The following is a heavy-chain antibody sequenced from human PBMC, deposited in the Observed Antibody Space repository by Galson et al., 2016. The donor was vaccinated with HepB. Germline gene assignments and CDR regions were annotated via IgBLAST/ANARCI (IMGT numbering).Heavy chain of an antibody. Sequence: SLRLSSAVSGFTFSRSAMHWVRQAPGKGLEWVAVIWSDGRSRYYADSVQGRFTIPRDNSKNTLFLQMNSLRAEDTAVYFCARDPHASGWAAYYFDAWGQGTLVTVSS. J-gene: IGHJ5*02. CDR3: ARDPHASGWAAYYFDA. D-gene: IGHD6-19*01. CDR1: GFTFSRSA. V-gene: IGHV3-33*01. CDR2: IWSDGRSR.